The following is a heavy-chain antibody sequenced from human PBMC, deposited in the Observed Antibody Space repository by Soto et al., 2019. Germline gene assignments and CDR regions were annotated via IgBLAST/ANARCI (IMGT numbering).Heavy chain of an antibody. CDR3: ARHSGPYASSWFDA. Sequence: SETLSLTWTVAGGSISSSSYDGCWIRLPPGKGLEWIGSVYYSGSTYYNPSLKSRVTTSINTSKNKMSLELSSVTAADKAVYYCARHSGPYASSWFDAWGQGNLVT. V-gene: IGHV4-39*01. J-gene: IGHJ5*02. D-gene: IGHD2-2*01. CDR1: GGSISSSSYD. CDR2: VYYSGST.